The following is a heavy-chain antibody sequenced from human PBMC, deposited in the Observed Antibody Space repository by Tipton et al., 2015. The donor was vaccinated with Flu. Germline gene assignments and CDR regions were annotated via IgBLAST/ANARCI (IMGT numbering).Heavy chain of an antibody. CDR2: IYYGGST. V-gene: IGHV4-39*07. D-gene: IGHD5-18*01. CDR1: GASFSSIGHY. J-gene: IGHJ4*02. CDR3: AREHGYHVF. Sequence: TLSLTCSVSGASFSSIGHYWGWIRQSPGKGLEWIGTIYYGGSTYYNPSLKSRVTISLDTSKNQFSLKLTSVTAADTALYFCAREHGYHVFWGQGKLVTVPS.